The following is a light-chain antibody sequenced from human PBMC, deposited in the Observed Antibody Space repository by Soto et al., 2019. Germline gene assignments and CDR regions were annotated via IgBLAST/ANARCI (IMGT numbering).Light chain of an antibody. Sequence: EIVLTPSPGTLSLSPGERATLSCRASQSVSSSYLAWYQQKPGQAPRLLIYGASSRATGIPDRFSGSGSGTDFTLTISRLEPEDSAVYYCQQYGSSPPITFGQGTRLEIK. J-gene: IGKJ5*01. CDR2: GAS. CDR1: QSVSSSY. CDR3: QQYGSSPPIT. V-gene: IGKV3-20*01.